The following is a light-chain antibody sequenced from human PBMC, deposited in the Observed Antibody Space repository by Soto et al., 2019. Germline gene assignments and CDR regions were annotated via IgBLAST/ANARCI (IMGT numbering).Light chain of an antibody. Sequence: QSALTQPASVSGSPGQSITISCTGTSSDVGGYNYVSWYQQHPGKAPKLIIYEVSNRPSGVSNRFSGSKSGDTASLTISGLHATDEADYYCSSYTSGSTLYVFGTDTQLTVL. J-gene: IGLJ1*01. CDR3: SSYTSGSTLYV. CDR2: EVS. CDR1: SSDVGGYNY. V-gene: IGLV2-14*01.